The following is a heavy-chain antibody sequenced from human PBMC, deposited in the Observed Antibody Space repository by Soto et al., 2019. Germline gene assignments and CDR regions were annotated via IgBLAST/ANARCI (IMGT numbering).Heavy chain of an antibody. CDR3: ARDSRGGAARRPAFYY. V-gene: IGHV3-48*03. D-gene: IGHD6-6*01. CDR2: IGRSGETI. Sequence: PRLSCVGSGFTFSSFEMNWVRQTPGKGLEWLSYIGRSGETIYYADSVKGRFTISRDNAKSSLFSQMNGLRDEDTGIYYCARDSRGGAARRPAFYYWGRGTLVTVSS. J-gene: IGHJ4*02. CDR1: GFTFSSFE.